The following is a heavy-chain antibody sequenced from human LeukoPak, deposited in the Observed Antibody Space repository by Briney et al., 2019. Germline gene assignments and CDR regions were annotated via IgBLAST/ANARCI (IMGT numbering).Heavy chain of an antibody. CDR1: GFTFSNYW. CDR3: ARDEWYGDHESNFHY. D-gene: IGHD4-17*01. J-gene: IGHJ1*01. V-gene: IGHV3-7*01. Sequence: GGSLRLSCAASGFTFSNYWMSWVRQAPGKGLEWVANIKQDGSEKYYVDSVKGRFTISRDNAKNSLYLQMNSLRAEDTAVYYCARDEWYGDHESNFHYCGQGTLVTVSS. CDR2: IKQDGSEK.